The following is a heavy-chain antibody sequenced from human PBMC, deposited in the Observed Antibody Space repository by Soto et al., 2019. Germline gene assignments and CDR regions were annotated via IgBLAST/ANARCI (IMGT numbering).Heavy chain of an antibody. CDR2: ISADGERT. V-gene: IGHV3-23*01. CDR1: GFMFNNQD. J-gene: IGHJ4*02. CDR3: AKDAPRPNGWFFFDY. Sequence: EVQLLESGGGLVQPGESLRLSCAASGFMFNNQDMCWVRQAPGEGLEWVSGISADGERTYYADSLRGRFTISRDNSKNMLYLQANSLRAEDTAIYYCAKDAPRPNGWFFFDYWGQGILVTVSS. D-gene: IGHD2-15*01.